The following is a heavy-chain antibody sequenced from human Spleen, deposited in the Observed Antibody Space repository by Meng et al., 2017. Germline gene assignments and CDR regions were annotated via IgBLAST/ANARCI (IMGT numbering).Heavy chain of an antibody. D-gene: IGHD3-10*01. CDR3: VRRGGSGSFSP. CDR2: VDQSGSA. CDR1: GDSITSSDSY. J-gene: IGHJ5*02. V-gene: IGHV4-39*07. Sequence: QPQLQEAVPGLVKPSETLSLTCSVPGDSITSSDSYWGWIRQSPGKGLEWIAEVDQSGSAKYNPALRSRITISVDTSKNQFSLKLKSVTAADTAVYYCVRRGGSGSFSPWGQGTLVTVSS.